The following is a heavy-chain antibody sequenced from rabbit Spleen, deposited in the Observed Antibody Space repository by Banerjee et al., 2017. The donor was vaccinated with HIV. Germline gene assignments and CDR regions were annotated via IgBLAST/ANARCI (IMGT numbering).Heavy chain of an antibody. V-gene: IGHV1S45*01. D-gene: IGHD2-1*01. CDR1: GFSFRTSYY. CDR3: VRDQAGDADYGPYYLNL. J-gene: IGHJ4*01. Sequence: QEQLEESGGDPVKPEGSLTLTCTASGFSFRTSYYICWVRQAPGKGLEWIGCGYPDGIGSTAYASWAKGRFTISKTSSTTVTLQMTSLTAADTATYFCVRDQAGDADYGPYYLNLWGQGTLVTVS. CDR2: GYPDGIGST.